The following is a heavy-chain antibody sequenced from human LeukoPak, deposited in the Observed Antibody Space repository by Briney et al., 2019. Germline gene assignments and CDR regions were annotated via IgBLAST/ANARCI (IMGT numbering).Heavy chain of an antibody. CDR1: GFTFDNSA. V-gene: IGHV3-43D*04. CDR3: AKDGGVSGLNWFDS. Sequence: GGSLRLSCLASGFTFDNSAMHWVRHAPGKGLEWVSLINWDGTNTLYANSVRGRFTISRDNNINSLYLHMNNLRLDDSAVYYCAKDGGVSGLNWFDSWGQGTLVTVSS. J-gene: IGHJ5*01. CDR2: INWDGTNT. D-gene: IGHD3-16*01.